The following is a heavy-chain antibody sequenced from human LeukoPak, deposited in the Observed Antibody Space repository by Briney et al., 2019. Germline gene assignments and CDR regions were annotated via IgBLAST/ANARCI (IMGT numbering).Heavy chain of an antibody. CDR3: AKVYSYGLGSSYYYYYMDV. CDR2: ISGSGGST. CDR1: GFTFSSYG. J-gene: IGHJ6*03. V-gene: IGHV3-23*01. Sequence: GGSLRLSSAASGFTFSSYGMSWVRQAPGKGLEWVSAISGSGGSTYYADSVKGRFTISRDNSKNTLYLQMNSLRAEDTAVYYCAKVYSYGLGSSYYYYYMDVWGKGTTVTVSS. D-gene: IGHD5-18*01.